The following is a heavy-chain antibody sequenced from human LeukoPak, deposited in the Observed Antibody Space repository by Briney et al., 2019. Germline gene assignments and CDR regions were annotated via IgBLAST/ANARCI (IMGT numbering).Heavy chain of an antibody. D-gene: IGHD3-10*01. CDR1: GYTFTGYY. J-gene: IGHJ4*02. V-gene: IGHV1-2*02. CDR2: INPNSGGT. CDR3: ARESGFYAWGSRY. Sequence: GASVKVSCKASGYTFTGYYMHWVRQAPGQGLEWMGWINPNSGGTNYAQKFQGRVTMTRDTSISTAYMELSRLRSDDTAIYYCARESGFYAWGSRYWGRGTLVTVSS.